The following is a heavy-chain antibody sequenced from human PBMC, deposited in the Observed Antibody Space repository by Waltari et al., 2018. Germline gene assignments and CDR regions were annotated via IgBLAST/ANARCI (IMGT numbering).Heavy chain of an antibody. CDR3: ARDLRFVEQSTFPGGGDF. CDR2: INPSDGNA. Sequence: SGYSFTRFHMYWVRQAPGQGLEWMGIINPSDGNAKYAQKFQGRMTLTRDTSTTTVYMQMSSLRSEDTAVYYCARDLRFVEQSTFPGGGDFWGPGTLVTVSS. J-gene: IGHJ4*02. V-gene: IGHV1-46*01. CDR1: GYSFTRFH. D-gene: IGHD3-3*01.